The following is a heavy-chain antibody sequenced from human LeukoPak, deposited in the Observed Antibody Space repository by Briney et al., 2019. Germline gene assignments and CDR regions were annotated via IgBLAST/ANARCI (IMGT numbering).Heavy chain of an antibody. CDR2: IYAGGST. CDR1: GFAVTTDY. Sequence: GGSLRLSCAASGFAVTTDYMNWVRQAPGKGLEWLSTIYAGGSTYYADSVEGRCTISRDDAAEMVYFEMSNLRAEDTALYFCARGRGFFDLWGQGTLVTVSS. J-gene: IGHJ4*02. CDR3: ARGRGFFDL. V-gene: IGHV3-53*01.